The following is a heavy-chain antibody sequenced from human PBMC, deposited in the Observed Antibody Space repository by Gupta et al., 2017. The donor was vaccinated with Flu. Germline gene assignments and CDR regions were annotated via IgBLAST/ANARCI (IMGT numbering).Heavy chain of an antibody. J-gene: IGHJ4*02. Sequence: GLEYIGEINHSGSTKYNPSLKSRVTISVDTFKNQFSLKLSSVTAADTAVYYCARGVNFVFWSGYYDIDYWGQGTLVTVSS. CDR2: INHSGST. D-gene: IGHD3-3*01. CDR3: ARGVNFVFWSGYYDIDY. V-gene: IGHV4-34*01.